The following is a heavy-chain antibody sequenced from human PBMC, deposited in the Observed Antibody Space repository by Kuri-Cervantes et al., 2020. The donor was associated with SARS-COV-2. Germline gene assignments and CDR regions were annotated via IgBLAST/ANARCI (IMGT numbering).Heavy chain of an antibody. D-gene: IGHD6-6*01. CDR2: INDSGAT. CDR1: GYSISSGYQ. CDR3: ARGVPGY. Sequence: GSLRLSCTVSGYSISSGYQWSWIRQTPGMGLEWIGQINDSGATKYNPSLKSRVIVSMDKSKNQFSLKLSSVTAADTAVYYCARGVPGYWGQGSLVTVSS. V-gene: IGHV4-4*02. J-gene: IGHJ4*02.